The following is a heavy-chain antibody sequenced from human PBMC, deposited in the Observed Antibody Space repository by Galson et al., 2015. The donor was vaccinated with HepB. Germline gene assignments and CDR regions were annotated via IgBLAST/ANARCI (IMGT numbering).Heavy chain of an antibody. V-gene: IGHV3-23*01. Sequence: SLRVSCAASGFTFSSYAMSWVRQAPGKGLEWVSAISGSGGSTYYADSVKGRFTISRDNSKNALYLQMNSLRAEDTAVYYCARGSSSGVLRFLEWLNYWGQGTLVTVSS. J-gene: IGHJ4*02. CDR1: GFTFSSYA. D-gene: IGHD3-3*01. CDR3: ARGSSSGVLRFLEWLNY. CDR2: ISGSGGST.